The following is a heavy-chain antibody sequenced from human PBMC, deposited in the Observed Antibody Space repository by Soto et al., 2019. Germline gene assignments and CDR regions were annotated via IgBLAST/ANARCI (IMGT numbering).Heavy chain of an antibody. CDR3: ARTGDSDWLSAKPYYYYYGMDV. Sequence: GGSLRLSCAASGFTFSSYGMHWVRQAPGKGLEWVAVIWYDGSNKYYADSVKGRFTISRDNSKNTLYLQMNSLGAEDTAVYYCARTGDSDWLSAKPYYYYYGMDVWGQGTTVTVSS. CDR1: GFTFSSYG. J-gene: IGHJ6*02. V-gene: IGHV3-33*01. D-gene: IGHD3-9*01. CDR2: IWYDGSNK.